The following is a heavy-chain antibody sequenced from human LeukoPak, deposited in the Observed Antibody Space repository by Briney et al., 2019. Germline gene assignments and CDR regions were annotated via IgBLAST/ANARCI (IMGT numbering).Heavy chain of an antibody. J-gene: IGHJ3*02. V-gene: IGHV5-51*01. D-gene: IGHD1-14*01. CDR1: GYSLTSYW. CDR2: IHPGDSDT. Sequence: GESLKISCKGSGYSLTSYWIGWVRQMPGKCLEWMGIIHPGDSDTRYSPSFQGQVTISADKSVGTAYLQWSSLKASDTAIYYCARLNQGNAFDMWGQGTMVTVSS. CDR3: ARLNQGNAFDM.